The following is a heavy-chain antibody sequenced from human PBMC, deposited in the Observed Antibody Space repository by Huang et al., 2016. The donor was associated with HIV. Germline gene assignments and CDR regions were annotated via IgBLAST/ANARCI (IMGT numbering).Heavy chain of an antibody. J-gene: IGHJ3*01. CDR2: ISAYNGDT. Sequence: QAQLMQSGPEVKKPGASVKVSCKTSGSSFTDYGINWVRQAPGQGPEWGGWISAYNGDTAIGQRLQGRVTLTTDTSTSMAYMELRSLRFDDTAVYFCARDPKYHRIGYYRQRRGIDVWGQGTMVSVSS. D-gene: IGHD3-22*01. CDR3: ARDPKYHRIGYYRQRRGIDV. CDR1: GSSFTDYG. V-gene: IGHV1-18*01.